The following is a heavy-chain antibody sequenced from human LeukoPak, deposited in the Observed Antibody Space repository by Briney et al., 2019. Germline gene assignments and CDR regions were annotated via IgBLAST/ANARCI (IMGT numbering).Heavy chain of an antibody. Sequence: SETLSLTCTVSGDSIDNYYWSWIRQTPGKGLEWIGYVSHSGGTNYNPSLKSRVGLSLDMSRNQFSLNLNSLTAADTAVYYCARDGKSTAFDHWGQGTLVTVSS. CDR2: VSHSGGT. CDR1: GDSIDNYY. V-gene: IGHV4-59*01. D-gene: IGHD5/OR15-5a*01. CDR3: ARDGKSTAFDH. J-gene: IGHJ4*02.